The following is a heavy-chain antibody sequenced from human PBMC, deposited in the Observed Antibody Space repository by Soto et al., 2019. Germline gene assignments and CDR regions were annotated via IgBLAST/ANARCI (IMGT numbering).Heavy chain of an antibody. J-gene: IGHJ4*02. CDR3: ATNYDILTGYYRDRCFDY. Sequence: GASVKVSCKVSGYTLTELSMHWVRQAPGKGLEWMGGFDPEDGETIYAQKFQGRVTMTEDTSTDTAYMELSSLRSEDTAVYYCATNYDILTGYYRDRCFDYWGQGTLVTVSS. D-gene: IGHD3-9*01. CDR1: GYTLTELS. V-gene: IGHV1-24*01. CDR2: FDPEDGET.